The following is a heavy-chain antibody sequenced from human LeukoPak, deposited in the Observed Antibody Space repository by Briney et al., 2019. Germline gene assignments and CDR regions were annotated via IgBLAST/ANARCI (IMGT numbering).Heavy chain of an antibody. V-gene: IGHV4-59*01. Sequence: PSETLSLTCTVSGGSINNYYWNSLRQPPGKGLEWIGYISYSGSTNYNPSLKSRVTISVDTSKNQFSLRLTSVTATDTAVYYCAIDAWSAYGHNYFQHWGQGTLLTVSS. CDR1: GGSINNYY. CDR3: AIDAWSAYGHNYFQH. CDR2: ISYSGST. D-gene: IGHD5-24*01. J-gene: IGHJ1*01.